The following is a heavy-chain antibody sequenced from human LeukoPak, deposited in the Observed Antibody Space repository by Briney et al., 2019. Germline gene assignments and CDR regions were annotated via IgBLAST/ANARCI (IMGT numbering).Heavy chain of an antibody. CDR3: ARDWGGYFDY. J-gene: IGHJ4*02. Sequence: SETLSLTCAVYSGSFTSYYWSWIRQPPGKGLEWIGEINHSGSINYNPSLKSRVTISVDTSKNQFSLKLSSVTAADTAVYYCARDWGGYFDYWGQGTLVTVSS. D-gene: IGHD3-16*01. CDR1: SGSFTSYY. V-gene: IGHV4-34*09. CDR2: INHSGSI.